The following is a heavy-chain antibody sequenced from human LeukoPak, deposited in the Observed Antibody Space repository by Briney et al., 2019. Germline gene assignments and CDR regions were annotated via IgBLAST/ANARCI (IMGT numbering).Heavy chain of an antibody. CDR3: ARALYSDYLYFDY. CDR2: IYYSGST. D-gene: IGHD4-11*01. CDR1: GGSISSYY. Sequence: SETLSLTCTVSGGSISSYYWSWIRQPPGKGLEWIGNIYYSGSTNYNPSLKSRVTISVDTSKNQFSLKLSSVTAADTAVYYCARALYSDYLYFDYWGQGTLVTVSS. V-gene: IGHV4-59*01. J-gene: IGHJ4*02.